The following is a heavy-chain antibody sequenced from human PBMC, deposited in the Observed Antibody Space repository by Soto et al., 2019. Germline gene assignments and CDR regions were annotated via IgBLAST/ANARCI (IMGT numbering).Heavy chain of an antibody. CDR3: ARRGISNHDY. V-gene: IGHV3-23*01. Sequence: DVQLLESGGGLVQPGGSLRLSCVASGFSFSANAMTWVRQAPGKGLEWVASILHIGDSAYYADSVKGRFTISRDKSKRTLYLQMNSLRAEDTAVYYCARRGISNHDYWGQGTLVTVSS. CDR2: ILHIGDSA. J-gene: IGHJ4*02. CDR1: GFSFSANA. D-gene: IGHD3-10*01.